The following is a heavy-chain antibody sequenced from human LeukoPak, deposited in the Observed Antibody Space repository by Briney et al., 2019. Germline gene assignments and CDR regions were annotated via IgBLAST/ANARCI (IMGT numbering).Heavy chain of an antibody. CDR2: ISYDGSNK. CDR3: ARFDEGFDY. CDR1: GFTFSSYD. J-gene: IGHJ4*02. Sequence: PGGSPRLSCAASGFTFSSYDMHWVRQAPGKGLEWVAVISYDGSNKYYADSVKGRFTISRDNSKNTLYLQMNSLRAEDTAVYYCARFDEGFDYWGQGTLVTVSS. V-gene: IGHV3-30-3*01. D-gene: IGHD3-10*01.